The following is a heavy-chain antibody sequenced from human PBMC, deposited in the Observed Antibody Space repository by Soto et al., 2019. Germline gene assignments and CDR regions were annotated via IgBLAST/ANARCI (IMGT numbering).Heavy chain of an antibody. D-gene: IGHD1-1*01. Sequence: QVQLVESGGGVVQPGSSLRLSCAASGFTFSSYGMHWVRQAAGNGLEWVAVISYDGSNKYYADSVKGRFTISRDNSKNTLYLQMNSLRAEDTAVYYCPNRGYVDYWGQGTLVTVSS. CDR2: ISYDGSNK. CDR1: GFTFSSYG. J-gene: IGHJ4*02. V-gene: IGHV3-30*18. CDR3: PNRGYVDY.